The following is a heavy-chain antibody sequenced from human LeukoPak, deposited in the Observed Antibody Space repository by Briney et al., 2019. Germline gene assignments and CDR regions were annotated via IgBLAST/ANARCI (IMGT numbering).Heavy chain of an antibody. V-gene: IGHV3-30*01. D-gene: IGHD1-7*01. CDR2: ISYDGSNK. J-gene: IGHJ4*02. CDR3: ARDPNEYNWNYVVSVLGGGVTDY. Sequence: PGGSLRLSCAASGFTFSSYAMHWVRQAPGKGLEWVAVISYDGSNKYYADSVKGRFTISRDNSKNTLYLQMNSLRAEDTAVYYCARDPNEYNWNYVVSVLGGGVTDYWGQGTLVTVSS. CDR1: GFTFSSYA.